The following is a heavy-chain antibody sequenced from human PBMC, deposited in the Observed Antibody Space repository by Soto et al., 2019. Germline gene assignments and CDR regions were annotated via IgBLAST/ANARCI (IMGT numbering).Heavy chain of an antibody. D-gene: IGHD1-26*01. CDR1: GGSISNDYFY. CDR2: IHSSGRT. V-gene: IGHV4-30-4*01. CDR3: ARGGAIADFYFDS. Sequence: LSLTCTVSGGSISNDYFYWSWIRQPPGKGLEWIGYIHSSGRTYYNPSLKSRLDISIDTSKNHFSLKMTSVTAADTAVYFCARGGAIADFYFDSWGQGMLVTVSS. J-gene: IGHJ4*02.